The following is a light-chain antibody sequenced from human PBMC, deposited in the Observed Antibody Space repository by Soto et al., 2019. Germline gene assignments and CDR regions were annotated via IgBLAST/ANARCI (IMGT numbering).Light chain of an antibody. CDR1: QSVSSIY. J-gene: IGKJ2*01. Sequence: EIVLTQSPGTLSLSPGDRATLSCRASQSVSSIYLAWYQQKPGQAPRLLIYRASSRATGIPDRFSGSGSGTDFTLTISRLEPEDFAVYSCQQYGGSPPYTFGQGTKLEIK. V-gene: IGKV3-20*01. CDR2: RAS. CDR3: QQYGGSPPYT.